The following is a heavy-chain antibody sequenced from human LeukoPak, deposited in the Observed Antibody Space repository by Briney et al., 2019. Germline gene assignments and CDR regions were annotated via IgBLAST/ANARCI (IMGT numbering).Heavy chain of an antibody. CDR1: GFTFSSYG. CDR2: IKQDGSEK. CDR3: ARGAITMIVVAMGD. J-gene: IGHJ4*02. V-gene: IGHV3-7*01. D-gene: IGHD3-22*01. Sequence: GGTLRLSCAASGFTFSSYGMSWVRQAPGKGLEWVANIKQDGSEKYYVDSVKGRFTISRDNAKNSLYLQMNSLRAEDTAVYYCARGAITMIVVAMGDWGQGTLVTVSS.